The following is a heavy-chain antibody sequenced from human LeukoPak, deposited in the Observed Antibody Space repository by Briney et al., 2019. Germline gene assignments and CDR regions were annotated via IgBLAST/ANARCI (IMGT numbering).Heavy chain of an antibody. V-gene: IGHV3-23*01. D-gene: IGHD1-26*01. CDR2: FSGSGGRT. J-gene: IGHJ4*02. CDR1: GFTFSNYA. CDR3: AKVVGTTYSPDY. Sequence: PGGSLRLSCATSGFTFSNYAMSWVRQAPGKGLEWVSSFSGSGGRTYYADSVKGRFTISRDNSKNTLYLQMNSLRAEDTAVYYCAKVVGTTYSPDYWGQGTLVTVSS.